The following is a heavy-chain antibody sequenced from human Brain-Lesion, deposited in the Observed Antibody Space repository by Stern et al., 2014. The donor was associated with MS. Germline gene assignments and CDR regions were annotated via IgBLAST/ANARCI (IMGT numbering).Heavy chain of an antibody. Sequence: QLVQSGAEVKKPGESLKISCEASGYLFDDYWIGWVRQMSGRGLELVAIIFPRDSNTRYSPSVQGQVTISADKSISTAYLPWSTLRAPDPAMYYCARSPATPSGYDRFDYWGQGALVTVSS. J-gene: IGHJ4*02. V-gene: IGHV5-51*03. D-gene: IGHD5-12*01. CDR3: ARSPATPSGYDRFDY. CDR2: IFPRDSNT. CDR1: GYLFDDYW.